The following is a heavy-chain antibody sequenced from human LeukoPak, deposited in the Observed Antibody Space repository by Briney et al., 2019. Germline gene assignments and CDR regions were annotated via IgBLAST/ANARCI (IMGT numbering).Heavy chain of an antibody. CDR2: INHSGST. J-gene: IGHJ4*02. V-gene: IGHV4-34*01. Sequence: SETLSLTCAVYGGSFSGYYWSWIRQPPGKGLEWIGEINHSGSTNYNPSLKSRVTISVDTSKNQFSLKLSSVTAADTAVYYCARGPGYDILTGYYRGKLREYFGYWGQGTLVTVSS. CDR1: GGSFSGYY. D-gene: IGHD3-9*01. CDR3: ARGPGYDILTGYYRGKLREYFGY.